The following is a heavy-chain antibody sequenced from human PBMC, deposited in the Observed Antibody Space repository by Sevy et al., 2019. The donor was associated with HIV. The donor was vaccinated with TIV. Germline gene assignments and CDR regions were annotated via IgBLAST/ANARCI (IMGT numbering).Heavy chain of an antibody. D-gene: IGHD4-17*01. CDR2: ITNSGTSM. J-gene: IGHJ4*02. CDR1: GFSFSSYE. Sequence: GGSLRLSCAASGFSFSSYEMNWVRQAPGKGLEWVLYITNSGTSMYYSDSVRGRFTISRDNARNSLYLQMNSLRAEDTAVYYCARDLPPSATTVAHFDCWGQGTLVTVSS. V-gene: IGHV3-48*03. CDR3: ARDLPPSATTVAHFDC.